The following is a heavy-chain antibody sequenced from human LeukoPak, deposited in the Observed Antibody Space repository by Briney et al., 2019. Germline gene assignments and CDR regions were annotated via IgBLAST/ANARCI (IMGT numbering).Heavy chain of an antibody. CDR3: ARRGLRGSSGWYWFDP. CDR2: VYYSGST. CDR1: GGSISINNYY. J-gene: IGHJ5*02. V-gene: IGHV4-39*07. Sequence: SETLSLTCTVSGGSISINNYYWGWIRQPPGKGLEWIGSVYYSGSTNYNPSLKSRVTISVDTSKNQFSLRLSSVTAADTAVYYCARRGLRGSSGWYWFDPWGQGTLVTVSS. D-gene: IGHD6-19*01.